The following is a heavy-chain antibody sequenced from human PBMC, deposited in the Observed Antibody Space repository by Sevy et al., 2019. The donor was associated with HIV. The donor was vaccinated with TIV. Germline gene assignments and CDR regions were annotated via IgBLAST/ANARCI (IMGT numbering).Heavy chain of an antibody. CDR3: ARGRDYGNLDY. D-gene: IGHD4-17*01. CDR1: GFNFSIYG. CDR2: IWYDGSNK. V-gene: IGHV3-33*01. Sequence: GGSLRLSCAASGFNFSIYGMHWVRQAPGKGLEWVALIWYDGSNKYYADSVKGRFTISRDNSKNTLYLQMNSLRAEDTAVYYCARGRDYGNLDYWGQGTLVTVSS. J-gene: IGHJ4*02.